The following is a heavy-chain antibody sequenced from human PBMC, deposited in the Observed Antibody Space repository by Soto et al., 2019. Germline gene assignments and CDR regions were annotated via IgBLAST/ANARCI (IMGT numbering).Heavy chain of an antibody. Sequence: GGSLRLSCAASGFTFSRYGMNWLRQAPGKGLEWVASISSTTSYVYYADSVRGRFSTSRDNAKNILYLEMYALRTEDTAVYYCARDPSEGRVGNWFESWGQGTLVTVSS. CDR3: ARDPSEGRVGNWFES. J-gene: IGHJ5*01. CDR1: GFTFSRYG. CDR2: ISSTTSYV. V-gene: IGHV3-21*06. D-gene: IGHD2-2*01.